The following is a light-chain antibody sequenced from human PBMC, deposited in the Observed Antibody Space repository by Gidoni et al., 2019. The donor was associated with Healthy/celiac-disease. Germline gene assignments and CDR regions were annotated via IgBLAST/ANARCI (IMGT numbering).Light chain of an antibody. CDR3: QQYGRSAIT. CDR2: GAS. CDR1: QSVSSSY. Sequence: IVFTQSPGTLSLSPGERATLSCRASQSVSSSYLAWYQQKPGQAPRLLIYGASSRATGIPDRFSGSGSGTDFTLTISRLEPEDFAVYYCQQYGRSAITFXQXTRLEIK. J-gene: IGKJ5*01. V-gene: IGKV3-20*01.